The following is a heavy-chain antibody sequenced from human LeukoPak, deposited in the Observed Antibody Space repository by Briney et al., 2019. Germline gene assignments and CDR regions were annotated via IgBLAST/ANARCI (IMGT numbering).Heavy chain of an antibody. D-gene: IGHD1-14*01. CDR2: ISSSSSYI. Sequence: GRCLRLSRAASGFTFSRYSMNWVRQAPGKGLGWGSAISSSSSYIYSADPVKGRFTTSRDNAQTSLYLQMNSLRAEDTAVYYRAREDRGDYLDVWGKEATVTVSS. V-gene: IGHV3-21*01. CDR3: AREDRGDYLDV. CDR1: GFTFSRYS. J-gene: IGHJ6*03.